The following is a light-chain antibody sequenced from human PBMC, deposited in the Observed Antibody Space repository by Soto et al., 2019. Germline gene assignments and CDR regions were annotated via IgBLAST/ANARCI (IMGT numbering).Light chain of an antibody. J-gene: IGLJ1*01. CDR1: SSDVGGYNF. CDR3: YSYRGYYTRV. V-gene: IGLV2-14*01. CDR2: EVS. Sequence: QSVLTQPASVSGSPGQSITISCTGTSSDVGGYNFVSWYQQHPGRAPKLLIYEVSRRPSGVSNRFSGSKSGDTASLTISGLQHEEEADYYCYSYRGYYTRVFGTGTKVTV.